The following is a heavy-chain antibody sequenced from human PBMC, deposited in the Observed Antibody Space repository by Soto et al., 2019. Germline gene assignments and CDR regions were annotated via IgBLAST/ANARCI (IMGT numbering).Heavy chain of an antibody. V-gene: IGHV3-66*01. CDR2: IYSGGST. Sequence: EVQLVESGGGLVQPGGSLRLSCAASGFTVSSNYMSWVRQAPGKRLGGASVIYSGGSTDYADSVKGRFTISRDTSKNTLSLQMNSLRAEDTAVYYCARTAGTTFYYGMDVWGQGTTVTVSS. CDR1: GFTVSSNY. J-gene: IGHJ6*02. D-gene: IGHD1-7*01. CDR3: ARTAGTTFYYGMDV.